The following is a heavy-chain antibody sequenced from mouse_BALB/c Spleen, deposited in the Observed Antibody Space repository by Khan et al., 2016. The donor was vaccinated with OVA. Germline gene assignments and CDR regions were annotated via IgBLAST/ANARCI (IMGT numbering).Heavy chain of an antibody. D-gene: IGHD6-1*01. CDR1: GFTFSDYG. V-gene: IGHV5-15*02. J-gene: IGHJ3*01. Sequence: EVELVESGGGLVQPGGSRKLSCAASGFTFSDYGMAWIRQGPGKGPEWITFISSLAYNFYYAATVTGRFTISSENAKNTLYLEMISLRSEETAMYYCARCGRGGFSCGGQWTLVTVSA. CDR3: ARCGRGGFSC. CDR2: ISSLAYNF.